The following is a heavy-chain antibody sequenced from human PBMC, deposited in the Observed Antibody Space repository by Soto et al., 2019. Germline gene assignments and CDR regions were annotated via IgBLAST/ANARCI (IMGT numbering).Heavy chain of an antibody. V-gene: IGHV4-31*03. Sequence: PSETLSLTCTVSGGSISSGGYYWSWIRQHPGKGLEWIGYIYYSGSTYYNPSLKSRVTISVDTSKNQFSLKLSSVTAADTAVYYCARRSTNQLLFPGAFDIWGQGTMVTVSS. CDR1: GGSISSGGYY. CDR2: IYYSGST. J-gene: IGHJ3*02. CDR3: ARRSTNQLLFPGAFDI. D-gene: IGHD2-2*01.